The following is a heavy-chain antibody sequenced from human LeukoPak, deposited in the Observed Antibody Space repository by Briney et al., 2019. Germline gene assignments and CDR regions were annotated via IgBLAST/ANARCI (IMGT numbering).Heavy chain of an antibody. Sequence: SQTLSLTCALSGDSVSSNSAAWNWIRQSPSRGLEWLGRTYYRSKWYNDYAISVKSRTTVNPDTSKNQFSLELNSVTPEDTAVYYCARGSPLTANYYGMDVWGQGTTVTVSS. V-gene: IGHV6-1*01. CDR1: GDSVSSNSAA. CDR3: ARGSPLTANYYGMDV. D-gene: IGHD5-18*01. J-gene: IGHJ6*02. CDR2: TYYRSKWYN.